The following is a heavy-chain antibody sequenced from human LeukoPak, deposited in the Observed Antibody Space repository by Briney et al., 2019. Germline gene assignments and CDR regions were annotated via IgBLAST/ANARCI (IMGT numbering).Heavy chain of an antibody. D-gene: IGHD3-10*01. CDR3: ARDIESGPVDY. Sequence: SETLSLTCTVSGGSISSSSYYWGWIRQPPGKGLEWIGHISTSGSTNYNPSLKSRVTMSVDTSKNQFSLKLSSVTAADTAVYYCARDIESGPVDYWGQGTLVTASS. CDR1: GGSISSSSYY. J-gene: IGHJ4*02. CDR2: ISTSGST. V-gene: IGHV4-61*05.